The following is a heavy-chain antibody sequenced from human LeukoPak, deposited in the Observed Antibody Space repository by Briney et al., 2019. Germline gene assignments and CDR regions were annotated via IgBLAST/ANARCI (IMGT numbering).Heavy chain of an antibody. V-gene: IGHV3-33*01. CDR1: GFTFSSYG. CDR2: IWYDGSNK. CDR3: ARGYYDSSGYRPFDY. Sequence: GGSLRLSCAAPGFTFSSYGMHWVRQAPAKGLEWVAVIWYDGSNKYYADSVKGRFTISRDNSKNTLYLQMNSLRAEDTAVYYCARGYYDSSGYRPFDYWGQGTLVTVSS. D-gene: IGHD3-22*01. J-gene: IGHJ4*02.